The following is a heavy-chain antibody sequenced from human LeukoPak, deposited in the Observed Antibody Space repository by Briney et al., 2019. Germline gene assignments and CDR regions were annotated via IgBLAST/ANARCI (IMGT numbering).Heavy chain of an antibody. CDR1: GYSFTSYW. V-gene: IGHV5-51*01. CDR2: IYPGDSDT. CDR3: ARRYSYGGIDY. Sequence: GESLQISCQGSGYSFTSYWIGWVRQLPGKGLEWMGIIYPGDSDTRYSPSFQGQVTISADKSISTAYLQWSSLKASDTAMYYCARRYSYGGIDYWGQGTLVTVSS. D-gene: IGHD5-18*01. J-gene: IGHJ4*02.